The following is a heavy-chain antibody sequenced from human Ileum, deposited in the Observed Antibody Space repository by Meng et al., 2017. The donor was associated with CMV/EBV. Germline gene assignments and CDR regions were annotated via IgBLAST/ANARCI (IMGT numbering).Heavy chain of an antibody. V-gene: IGHV4-4*07. J-gene: IGHJ4*02. CDR2: IYHGGST. CDR1: GDSITSFY. D-gene: IGHD3-16*01. CDR3: ARGPGGFGDFNFDY. Sequence: GQLRVAGPGLVKPSETLSLTCTVSGDSITSFYWCWIRQPPGKALEWIGRIYHGGSTNYNPSLKSRVTLSVDTSKNQFSMRLTSVTAADTAVYYCARGPGGFGDFNFDYWGQGTLVTVSS.